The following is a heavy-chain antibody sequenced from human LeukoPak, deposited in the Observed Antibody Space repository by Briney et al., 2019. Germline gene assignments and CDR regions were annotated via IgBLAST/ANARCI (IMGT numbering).Heavy chain of an antibody. CDR1: GGSMTTHH. CDR3: TTIKRGNIFGYFDF. V-gene: IGHV4-59*11. J-gene: IGHJ4*02. CDR2: VFDSGRT. Sequence: ASETLSLTCTVSGGSMTTHHWNWIRQTPGKGLEWIGYVFDSGRTKENPSLKSRVTLSADTFKNQLSLRLSSVTAADTAVYYCTTIKRGNIFGYFDFWGQGILVTVSS. D-gene: IGHD5-18*01.